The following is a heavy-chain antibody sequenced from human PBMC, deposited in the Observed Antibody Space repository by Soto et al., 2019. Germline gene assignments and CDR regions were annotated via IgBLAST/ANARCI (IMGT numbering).Heavy chain of an antibody. J-gene: IGHJ6*02. Sequence: SETLSLTCTVSGGSISSYYWSWIRQPPGKGLEWIGYIYYSGSTNYNPSLKSRVTISVDTSKNQFSLKLSSVPAADTAVYYCARAQGRGIAARPYYYYGMDVWGQGTTVTVSS. CDR1: GGSISSYY. CDR2: IYYSGST. CDR3: ARAQGRGIAARPYYYYGMDV. D-gene: IGHD6-6*01. V-gene: IGHV4-59*01.